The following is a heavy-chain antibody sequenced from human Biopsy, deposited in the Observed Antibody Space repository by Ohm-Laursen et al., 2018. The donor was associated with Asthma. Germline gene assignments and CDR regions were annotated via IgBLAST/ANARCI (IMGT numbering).Heavy chain of an antibody. Sequence: SQTLSLTCSVFGGSVYSYDHHWSWIRQPPGKGLEWIGFIFYSGGTFYNPSLRSRITISVDTSKRQFSLSLRSVTVADTAVYFCARAQSYGDIYYGLDVWGQGTTVTVSS. J-gene: IGHJ6*02. D-gene: IGHD2-21*02. CDR2: IFYSGGT. CDR3: ARAQSYGDIYYGLDV. CDR1: GGSVYSYDHH. V-gene: IGHV4-30-4*01.